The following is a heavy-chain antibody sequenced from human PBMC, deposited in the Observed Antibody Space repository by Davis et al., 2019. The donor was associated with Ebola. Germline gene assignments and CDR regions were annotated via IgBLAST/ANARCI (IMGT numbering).Heavy chain of an antibody. V-gene: IGHV1-18*01. D-gene: IGHD2-2*01. CDR1: GYTFTSYG. Sequence: ASVKVSCKASGYTFTSYGISWVRQAPGQGLEWMGWISAYNGNTNYAQKLQGRVTMTTDTSTSTAYMELSRLRSDDTAVYYCARDSCSSTSCPMYYYGMDVWGQGTTVTVSS. CDR3: ARDSCSSTSCPMYYYGMDV. J-gene: IGHJ6*02. CDR2: ISAYNGNT.